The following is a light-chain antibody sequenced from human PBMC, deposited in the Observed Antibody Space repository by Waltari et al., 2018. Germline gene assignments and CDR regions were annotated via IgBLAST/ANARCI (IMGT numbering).Light chain of an antibody. V-gene: IGKV1-39*01. CDR1: QSISKA. CDR3: QQSYSTPPLT. J-gene: IGKJ4*01. CDR2: DAY. Sequence: DIQLTQSPSSLSAAVGDRVTITCRASQSISKALNWYQQKPGRAPKALIFDAYSLQSGVPARFTGRGSGTDFTLTISSLQPEDFATYYCQQSYSTPPLTFGGGTKVEIK.